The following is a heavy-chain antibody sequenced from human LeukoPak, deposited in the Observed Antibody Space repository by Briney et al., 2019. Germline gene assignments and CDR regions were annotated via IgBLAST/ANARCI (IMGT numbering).Heavy chain of an antibody. CDR2: INPNSGGT. J-gene: IGHJ4*02. V-gene: IGHV1-2*02. CDR3: ARAHHAGSSWVDY. Sequence: ASVKVSCKASGYTFIGYYVHWVRQAPGQGLEWMGWINPNSGGTNYAQKFQGRVTMTRDTSISTAYMELSRLRSDDTAVYYCARAHHAGSSWVDYWGQGTLVTVSS. CDR1: GYTFIGYY. D-gene: IGHD6-13*01.